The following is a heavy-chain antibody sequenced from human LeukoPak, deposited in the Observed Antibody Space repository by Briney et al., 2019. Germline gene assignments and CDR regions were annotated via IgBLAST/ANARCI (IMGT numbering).Heavy chain of an antibody. CDR1: GFTVSGNY. CDR3: AKDSLIMITRLHLGELSPFDY. J-gene: IGHJ4*02. CDR2: IYSGGST. V-gene: IGHV3-53*01. Sequence: PGGSLRLSCAASGFTVSGNYMSWVRQAPGKGLEWVSVIYSGGSTYYADSVKGRFTISRDNSKNTLYLQMNSLRAEDTAVYYCAKDSLIMITRLHLGELSPFDYWGQGTLVTVSS. D-gene: IGHD3-16*02.